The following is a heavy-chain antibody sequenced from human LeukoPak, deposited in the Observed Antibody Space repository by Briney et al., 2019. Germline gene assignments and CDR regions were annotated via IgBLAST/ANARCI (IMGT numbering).Heavy chain of an antibody. J-gene: IGHJ4*02. Sequence: GGSLRLSCAASGFTFSSYAKSWVCQAPGQGLEWVSAISGSGGSTYYADSVKGRFTISRDNSKNTLYLQMNSLRTEDTAVYYCAKPLVPAATLDYWGQGTLVTVSS. CDR3: AKPLVPAATLDY. CDR1: GFTFSSYA. CDR2: ISGSGGST. V-gene: IGHV3-23*01. D-gene: IGHD2-2*01.